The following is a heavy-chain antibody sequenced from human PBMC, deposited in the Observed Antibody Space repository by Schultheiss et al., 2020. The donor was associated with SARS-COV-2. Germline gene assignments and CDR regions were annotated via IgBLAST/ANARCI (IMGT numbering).Heavy chain of an antibody. D-gene: IGHD5-12*01. CDR3: ARRSQSGGYSGYDRYYYYYFGMDV. CDR1: GYTFITYG. J-gene: IGHJ6*02. Sequence: ASVKVSCKASGYTFITYGISWVRQAPGQGLEWMGWISTYTGNTYSAEKVQYRVKMTTDTSTTTAYMELRSLRSEDTAVYYCARRSQSGGYSGYDRYYYYYFGMDVWGQGTTVTVSS. V-gene: IGHV1-18*04. CDR2: ISTYTGNT.